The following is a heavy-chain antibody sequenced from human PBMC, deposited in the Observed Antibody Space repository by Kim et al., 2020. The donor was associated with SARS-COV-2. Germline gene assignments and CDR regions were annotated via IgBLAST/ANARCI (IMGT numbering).Heavy chain of an antibody. CDR3: AKGGGHPLVNWHFDV. D-gene: IGHD3-16*02. CDR1: GFAFSRFA. CDR2: VHGGGDGI. Sequence: GGSLRLSCAASGFAFSRFAMTWVRQAPGKGLGWVSIVHGGGDGISYADSVKGRFTISRDNSKDTLYLRMNSLRGEDTAIYYCAKGGGHPLVNWHFDVWGRVTLVTDS. J-gene: IGHJ2*01. V-gene: IGHV3-23*03.